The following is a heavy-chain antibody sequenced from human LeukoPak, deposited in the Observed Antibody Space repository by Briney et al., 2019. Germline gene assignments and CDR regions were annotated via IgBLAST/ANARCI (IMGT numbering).Heavy chain of an antibody. J-gene: IGHJ6*02. V-gene: IGHV3-11*04. Sequence: PGGSLRLSCAASGFTFSDYYMSWIRQAPGKGLEWVSYISSSGGTIYYADSVKGRFTISRDNSKNTLYLQMNSLRAEDTAVYYCARGPHYDFWSGYYSYGMDVWGQGTTVTVSS. CDR1: GFTFSDYY. CDR3: ARGPHYDFWSGYYSYGMDV. D-gene: IGHD3-3*01. CDR2: ISSSGGTI.